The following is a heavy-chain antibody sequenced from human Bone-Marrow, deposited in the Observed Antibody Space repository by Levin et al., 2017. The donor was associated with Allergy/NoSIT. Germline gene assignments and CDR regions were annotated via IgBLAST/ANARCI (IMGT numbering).Heavy chain of an antibody. J-gene: IGHJ4*02. CDR2: IIPTLRRA. CDR3: AGPKTSTWYTALDF. D-gene: IGHD2-2*01. Sequence: SVKVSCKASGGTFSTFPISWMRQAPGEGLEWMGGIIPTLRRANYAQKFQGKVTITADESSNTVYMELTSLTYDDTAVYYCAGPKTSTWYTALDFWGPGTQVTVSS. CDR1: GGTFSTFP. V-gene: IGHV1-69*13.